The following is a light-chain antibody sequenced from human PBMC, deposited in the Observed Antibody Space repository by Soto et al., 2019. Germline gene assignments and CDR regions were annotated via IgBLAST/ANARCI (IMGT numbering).Light chain of an antibody. CDR1: QSISSW. J-gene: IGKJ2*01. V-gene: IGKV1-5*01. Sequence: DIQMTQSPSTLSASVGDRVTITCRASQSISSWLAWYQQKPGKAPKLLIYDAPSLESGVPSRFSGSRSGTEFTLTISSLQPDDFATYYCQQYNSYSYTFGQGTKLEIK. CDR2: DAP. CDR3: QQYNSYSYT.